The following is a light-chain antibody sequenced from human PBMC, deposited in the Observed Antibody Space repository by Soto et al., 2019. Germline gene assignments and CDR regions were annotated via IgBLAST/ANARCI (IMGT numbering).Light chain of an antibody. V-gene: IGKV1-5*03. J-gene: IGKJ1*01. Sequence: DIQMTQSPSTLSASVGDRVTITCRASQSISSWLAWYQQKPGKAPKLLIYKASNLQGGVPSRFSGSGSGTEFTLTISSLQPDDFATYYCQQYSAYRTFGQGTKVDI. CDR3: QQYSAYRT. CDR2: KAS. CDR1: QSISSW.